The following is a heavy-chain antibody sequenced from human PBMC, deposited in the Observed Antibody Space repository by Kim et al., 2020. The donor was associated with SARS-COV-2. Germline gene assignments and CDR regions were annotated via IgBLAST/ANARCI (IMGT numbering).Heavy chain of an antibody. Sequence: RFTISRDNAKNSLYLQMNSRSAEDTAVYYCARDRGRSYDYVWGSFGAFDYWGQGTLVTVSS. J-gene: IGHJ4*02. V-gene: IGHV3-48*03. D-gene: IGHD3-16*01. CDR3: ARDRGRSYDYVWGSFGAFDY.